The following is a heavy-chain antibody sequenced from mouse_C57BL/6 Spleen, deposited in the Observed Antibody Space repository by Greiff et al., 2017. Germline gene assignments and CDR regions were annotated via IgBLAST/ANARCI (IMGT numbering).Heavy chain of an antibody. D-gene: IGHD1-1*01. J-gene: IGHJ1*03. CDR1: GYTFTSYW. V-gene: IGHV1-52*01. CDR3: AIIYYYGSSYAWYFDV. CDR2: IDPSDSET. Sequence: QVQLQQPGAELVRPGSSVKLSCKASGYTFTSYWMHWVKQRPIQGLEWIGNIDPSDSETHYNQKFKDKATLTVDKSSSTANMQLSSLTSEDSAVYYCAIIYYYGSSYAWYFDVWGTGTTVTVSS.